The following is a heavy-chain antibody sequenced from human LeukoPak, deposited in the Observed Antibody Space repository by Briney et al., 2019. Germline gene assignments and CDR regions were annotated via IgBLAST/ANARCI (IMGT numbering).Heavy chain of an antibody. CDR2: IYTSGNT. CDR3: ARDRAGDSFDI. V-gene: IGHV4-61*02. J-gene: IGHJ3*02. Sequence: SETLSLTCTVSGDSISSGNYYWTWIRQPAGKGLEWIGRIYTSGNTNYNPSLKSQVTISMDTSKNQFSLNLNSVTAADTAVYYCARDRAGDSFDIWDQGTMVTVSS. D-gene: IGHD7-27*01. CDR1: GDSISSGNYY.